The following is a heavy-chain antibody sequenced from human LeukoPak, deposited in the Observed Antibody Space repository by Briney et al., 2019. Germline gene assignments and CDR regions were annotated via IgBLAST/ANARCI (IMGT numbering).Heavy chain of an antibody. CDR1: GGSISSGGYY. J-gene: IGHJ4*02. D-gene: IGHD6-13*01. CDR3: ARASPVGGLLAVLKAAAGRRFDY. Sequence: SQTLSLTCTVSGGSISSGGYYWSWIRQPPGKGLEWIGYIYHSGSTYYNPSLKSRVTISVDRSKNQFSLKLSSVTAADTAVYYCARASPVGGLLAVLKAAAGRRFDYWGQGTLVTVSS. CDR2: IYHSGST. V-gene: IGHV4-30-2*01.